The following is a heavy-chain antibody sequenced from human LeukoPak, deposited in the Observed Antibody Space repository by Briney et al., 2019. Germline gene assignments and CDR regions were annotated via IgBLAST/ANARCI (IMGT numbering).Heavy chain of an antibody. CDR1: GGSVSSGSYY. V-gene: IGHV4-61*01. Sequence: SETLSLTCTVSGGSVSSGSYYWSWIRQPPGKGLEWIGYIYYSGSTNYNPSLKSRVTISVDTSKNQFSLKLSSVTAADTAVYYCARSGLAAAGTFAFGIWGQGTMVTVSS. D-gene: IGHD6-13*01. CDR3: ARSGLAAAGTFAFGI. J-gene: IGHJ3*02. CDR2: IYYSGST.